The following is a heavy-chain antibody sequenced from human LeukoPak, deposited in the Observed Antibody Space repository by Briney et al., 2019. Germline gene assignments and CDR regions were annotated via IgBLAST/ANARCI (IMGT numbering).Heavy chain of an antibody. Sequence: ASVKVSCKASGYTFTGYYMHWVRQAPGQGLEWMGWINPNSGGTNYAQKFQGRVTMTRDTSISTAYMELSRLRSDDTAVYYCATKGTYCSSTSCPGELDYWGQGTLVTVSS. CDR2: INPNSGGT. CDR1: GYTFTGYY. J-gene: IGHJ4*02. V-gene: IGHV1-2*02. D-gene: IGHD2-2*01. CDR3: ATKGTYCSSTSCPGELDY.